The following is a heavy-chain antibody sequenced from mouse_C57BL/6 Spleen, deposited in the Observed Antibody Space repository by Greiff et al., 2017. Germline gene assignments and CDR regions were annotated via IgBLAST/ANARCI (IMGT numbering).Heavy chain of an antibody. CDR3: ARSEFATVVPATDYFDY. V-gene: IGHV3-6*01. CDR2: ISYDGSN. J-gene: IGHJ2*01. Sequence: EVKLVESGPGLVKPSQSLSLTCSVTGYSITSGYYWNWIRQFPGNKLEWMGYISYDGSNNYNPSLKNRISITRDTSKNPFFLTLNSVTTEDPATYYCARSEFATVVPATDYFDYWGQGTTLTVSS. CDR1: GYSITSGYY. D-gene: IGHD1-1*01.